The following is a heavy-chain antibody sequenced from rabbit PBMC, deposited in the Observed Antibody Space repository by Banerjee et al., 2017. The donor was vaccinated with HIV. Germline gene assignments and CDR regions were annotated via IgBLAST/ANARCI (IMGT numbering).Heavy chain of an antibody. CDR3: ARGNYSYGYGGYGGATDGMDL. D-gene: IGHD6-1*01. CDR1: GFDFSSYG. J-gene: IGHJ6*01. V-gene: IGHV1S47*01. CDR2: IDPVFGST. Sequence: QEQLVESGGGLVQPGGSLKLSCKASGFDFSSYGVSWVRQAPGKGLEWIGYIDPVFGSTIYASWVNGRFTISSHNAQNTVDLQMNSLTPADTATYFCARGNYSYGYGGYGGATDGMDLWGQGTLVTVS.